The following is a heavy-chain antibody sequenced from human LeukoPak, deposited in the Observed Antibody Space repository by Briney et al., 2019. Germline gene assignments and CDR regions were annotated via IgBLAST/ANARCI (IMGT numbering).Heavy chain of an antibody. J-gene: IGHJ3*02. CDR2: ISSSSSYI. D-gene: IGHD3-16*02. CDR1: GFTFSSYS. Sequence: GGSLRLSCAASGFTFSSYSMNWVRQAPGKGLEWVSSISSSSSYIYYADSVKGRFTISRDNAKNSLYLQMNSLRAEDTTVYYRARDNFMITFGGVIALDAFDIWGQGTMVTVSS. CDR3: ARDNFMITFGGVIALDAFDI. V-gene: IGHV3-21*01.